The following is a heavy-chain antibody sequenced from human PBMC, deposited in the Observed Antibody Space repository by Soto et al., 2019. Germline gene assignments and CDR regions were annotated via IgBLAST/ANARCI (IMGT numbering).Heavy chain of an antibody. V-gene: IGHV3-33*03. Sequence: QAQLVESGGGVVQPGTSLRLSCAESGCTISTHGMHWVRQAPGKGLEWLANIWYDGSNKFYAASVKGRFSISKDNSKNTLYLQMSSLRAEDTAVYYCAAATTWNFHFPYWGQGTQVTVSS. CDR1: GCTISTHG. CDR2: IWYDGSNK. J-gene: IGHJ4*02. CDR3: AAATTWNFHFPY. D-gene: IGHD1-7*01.